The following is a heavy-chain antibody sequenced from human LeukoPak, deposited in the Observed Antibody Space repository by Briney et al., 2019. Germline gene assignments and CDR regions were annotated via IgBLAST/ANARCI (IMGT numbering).Heavy chain of an antibody. D-gene: IGHD5-18*01. CDR1: GGSISSYY. CDR3: ARHMSLGYSYGYPYFDY. Sequence: PSQTLSLTCTVSGGSISSYYWSWIRQPPGKGLEWVGYISYSGSTTYNPSLKSRVTISADTSTNTFSLKLSSVTAADTAVYDCARHMSLGYSYGYPYFDYWGQGTLVTVSS. V-gene: IGHV4-59*08. CDR2: ISYSGST. J-gene: IGHJ4*02.